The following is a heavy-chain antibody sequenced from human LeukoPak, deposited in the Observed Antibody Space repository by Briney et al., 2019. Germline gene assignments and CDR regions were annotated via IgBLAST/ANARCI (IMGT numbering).Heavy chain of an antibody. CDR1: GGSFSGYY. CDR2: INHSGST. D-gene: IGHD3-3*01. Sequence: SETLSLTCAVYGGSFSGYYWSWIRQPPGKGLEWIGEINHSGSTNYNPSLKSRVTISVDTSKNQFSLKLSSVTAADTAVYYCARVDFWSGYYRDTYDYWGQGTLVTVSS. CDR3: ARVDFWSGYYRDTYDY. V-gene: IGHV4-34*01. J-gene: IGHJ4*02.